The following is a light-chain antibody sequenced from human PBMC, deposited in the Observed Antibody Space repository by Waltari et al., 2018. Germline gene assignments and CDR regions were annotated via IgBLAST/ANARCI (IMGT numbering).Light chain of an antibody. V-gene: IGLV2-14*03. CDR3: SSYRRSSTYVL. J-gene: IGLJ2*01. Sequence: QSALTQPASVSGSPGQSITISSSGTSSDVCGYNFVSWYQQHPGKAPKLLIFDVSNRPSGVSNRFSGSKSGNTASLIISGLQPEDEADYYCSSYRRSSTYVLLGGGTKLTVL. CDR1: SSDVCGYNF. CDR2: DVS.